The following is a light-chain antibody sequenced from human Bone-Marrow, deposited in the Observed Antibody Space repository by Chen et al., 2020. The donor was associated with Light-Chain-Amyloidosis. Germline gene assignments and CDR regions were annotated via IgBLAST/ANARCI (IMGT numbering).Light chain of an antibody. Sequence: QSALTQPASVSGSPGQATTISCTGTSSDVGGDNHVSWYQQHPDKAPKLMIYEVTNRPSWVPDRFSGSKSDNTASLTISGLQTEDEADYFCSSYTNTNTLVFGSGTRVTVL. J-gene: IGLJ1*01. CDR1: SSDVGGDNH. CDR3: SSYTNTNTLV. CDR2: EVT. V-gene: IGLV2-14*01.